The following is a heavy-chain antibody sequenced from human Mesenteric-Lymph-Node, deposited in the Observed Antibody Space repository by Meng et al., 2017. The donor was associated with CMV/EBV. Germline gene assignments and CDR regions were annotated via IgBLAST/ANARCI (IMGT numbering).Heavy chain of an antibody. CDR1: GFSFSSYG. Sequence: GESLKISCAASGFSFSSYGIHWVRQAPGKGLEWVSVSYRREGGTYYAASVKGRFIMSRDNSKNTVYLQMNSLRAEDTAVYYCAKFVGYTYGFDYWGQGTLVTAPQ. CDR3: AKFVGYTYGFDY. J-gene: IGHJ4*02. D-gene: IGHD5-18*01. CDR2: SYRREGGT. V-gene: IGHV3-NL1*01.